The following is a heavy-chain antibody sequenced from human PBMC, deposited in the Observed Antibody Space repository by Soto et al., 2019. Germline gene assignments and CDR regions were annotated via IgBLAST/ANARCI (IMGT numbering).Heavy chain of an antibody. V-gene: IGHV4-39*01. J-gene: IGHJ5*02. CDR3: ARHRYYYDSTGLFEP. Sequence: SETLSLTCTFSVVSISSSSYYCGWIRQPPGKGLEWIGSIYYSGSTYYNPSLKSRVTISVDTSKNQFSLKLSSVTAADTAVYYCARHRYYYDSTGLFEPLGQGILGSVSS. D-gene: IGHD3-22*01. CDR1: VVSISSSSYY. CDR2: IYYSGST.